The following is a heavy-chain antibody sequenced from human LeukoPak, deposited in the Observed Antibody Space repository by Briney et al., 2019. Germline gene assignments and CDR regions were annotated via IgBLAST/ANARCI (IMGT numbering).Heavy chain of an antibody. V-gene: IGHV4-59*11. CDR2: IYFSGST. CDR1: GGSIGSHY. J-gene: IGHJ4*02. Sequence: SETLSLTCSVSGGSIGSHYWTWIRQPPGRGLEWIGYIYFSGSTNYNPSLKSRVTISVDTSKNHFSLKLTSVTAADTAIYYCARVGNTVWFGELSPYFNYWGQGTLVTVSS. CDR3: ARVGNTVWFGELSPYFNY. D-gene: IGHD3-10*01.